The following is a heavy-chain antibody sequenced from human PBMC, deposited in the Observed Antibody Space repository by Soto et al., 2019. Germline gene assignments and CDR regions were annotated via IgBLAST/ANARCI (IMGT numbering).Heavy chain of an antibody. J-gene: IGHJ4*02. Sequence: QVHLEESGGGLVKPGGSLRLSCTASGFIFSDYYMSWIRQAPGKGLEWVSDISNSGRITHHADSVEGRFTISRDNAKDSLYLQMNRLRPDDSASYYCARDHVGGGLTLEYWGQGTLVTVSS. D-gene: IGHD1-26*01. CDR2: ISNSGRIT. V-gene: IGHV3-11*01. CDR1: GFIFSDYY. CDR3: ARDHVGGGLTLEY.